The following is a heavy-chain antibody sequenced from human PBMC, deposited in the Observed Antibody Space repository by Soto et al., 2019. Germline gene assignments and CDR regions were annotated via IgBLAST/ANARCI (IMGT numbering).Heavy chain of an antibody. CDR2: INPNSGGT. CDR1: GYTFTCYY. Sequence: SSVKVSCEASGYTFTCYYMHWVRQAPGQGLEWMGWINPNSGGTNYAQKFQGRVTMTRDTSISTAYMELSRLRSDDTAVYYCASLSGYDYFMGEHDYWGQGTLVTVSS. CDR3: ASLSGYDYFMGEHDY. J-gene: IGHJ4*02. V-gene: IGHV1-2*02. D-gene: IGHD5-12*01.